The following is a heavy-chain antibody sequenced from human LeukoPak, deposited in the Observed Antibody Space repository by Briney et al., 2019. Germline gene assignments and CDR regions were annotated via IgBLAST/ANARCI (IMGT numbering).Heavy chain of an antibody. D-gene: IGHD3-22*01. V-gene: IGHV4-34*01. J-gene: IGHJ4*02. CDR2: INHSGST. CDR3: ASLYYYDSSGYYYPSGNFDY. Sequence: SETLSLTCAVYGGSFSGYYWSWICQPPGKGLEWIGEINHSGSTNYNPSLKSRVTISVDTSKNQFSLKLSSVTAADTAVYYCASLYYYDSSGYYYPSGNFDYWGQGTLVTVSS. CDR1: GGSFSGYY.